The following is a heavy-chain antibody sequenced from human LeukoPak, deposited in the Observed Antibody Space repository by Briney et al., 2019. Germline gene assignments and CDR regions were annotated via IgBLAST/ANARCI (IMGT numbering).Heavy chain of an antibody. J-gene: IGHJ4*02. Sequence: GGSLRLSCAASGFTFSDYYMSWIRQAPGKGLEWVAVISYDGSNKYYADSVKGRFTISRDNSKNTLYLQMNSLRAEDTAVYYCAREEVWFGEYYFDYWGQGTLVAVSS. D-gene: IGHD3-10*01. CDR3: AREEVWFGEYYFDY. V-gene: IGHV3-30-3*01. CDR1: GFTFSDYY. CDR2: ISYDGSNK.